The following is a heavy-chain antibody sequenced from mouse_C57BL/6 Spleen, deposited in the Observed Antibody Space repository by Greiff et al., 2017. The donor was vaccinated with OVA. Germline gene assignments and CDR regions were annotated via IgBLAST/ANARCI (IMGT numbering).Heavy chain of an antibody. CDR2: IYPGDGDT. J-gene: IGHJ2*01. Sequence: VQLQQSGAELVKPGASVKISCKASGYAFSSYWMNWVKQRPGKGLEWIGQIYPGDGDTNYNGKFKGKATLTADKSSSTAYMQLSSLTSEDSAVYFFARSGTTLVAPFDYWGQGTTLTVSS. CDR3: ARSGTTLVAPFDY. D-gene: IGHD1-1*01. CDR1: GYAFSSYW. V-gene: IGHV1-80*01.